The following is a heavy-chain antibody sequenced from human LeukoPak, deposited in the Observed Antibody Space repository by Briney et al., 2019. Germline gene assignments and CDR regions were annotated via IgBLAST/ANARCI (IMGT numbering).Heavy chain of an antibody. J-gene: IGHJ6*02. CDR2: IYYSGST. CDR1: GVSINSDAYF. D-gene: IGHD2-2*01. CDR3: ARVSDRCSSTSCYYDVARYYYGMDV. V-gene: IGHV4-39*07. Sequence: PSETLSLTCTVSGVSINSDAYFWSWIRQPPGKGLEWIGSIYYSGSTYYNPSLKSRVTISVDTSKNQFSLKLSSVTAADTAVYYCARVSDRCSSTSCYYDVARYYYGMDVWGQGTTVTVSS.